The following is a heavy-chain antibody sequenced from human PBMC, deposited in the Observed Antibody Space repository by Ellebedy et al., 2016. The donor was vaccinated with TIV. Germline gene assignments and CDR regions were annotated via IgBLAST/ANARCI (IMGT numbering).Heavy chain of an antibody. D-gene: IGHD4-17*01. CDR2: INPNSGGT. V-gene: IGHV1-2*02. CDR3: ARGQLHYGDYFDY. J-gene: IGHJ4*02. Sequence: ASVKVSCKASGYTFTGYYMHWVRQAPGQGLEWMGWINPNSGGTNYAQKFQGRVTMTRDTSISTAYMELSSLRSEDTAVYYCARGQLHYGDYFDYWGQGTLVTVSS. CDR1: GYTFTGYY.